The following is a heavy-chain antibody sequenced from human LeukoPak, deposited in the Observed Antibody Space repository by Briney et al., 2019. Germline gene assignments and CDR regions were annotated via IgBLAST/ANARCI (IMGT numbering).Heavy chain of an antibody. Sequence: GVSLSPSCAPWGFLFSSYAMSGAPHSPGKAVECVSAISGSGGSTYYAHSVKGRLTISRDNSKNTLYLQMNSLRAEDTAVYYCAKDLIRGYYFDSSGSAFDMWGEGTVVSVS. J-gene: IGHJ3*02. V-gene: IGHV3-23*01. CDR2: ISGSGGST. CDR1: GFLFSSYA. CDR3: AKDLIRGYYFDSSGSAFDM. D-gene: IGHD3-22*01.